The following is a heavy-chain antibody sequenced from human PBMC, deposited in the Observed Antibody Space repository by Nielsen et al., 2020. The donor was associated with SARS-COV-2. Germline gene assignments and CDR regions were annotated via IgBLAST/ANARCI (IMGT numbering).Heavy chain of an antibody. CDR3: AKGEITLTLGYCSGGSCPLGMDV. Sequence: SLKISCAASGFTFDDYAMHWVRQAPGKGLEWVSGISWNSGSIGYADSVKGRFTISRDNAKNSLYLQMNSLRAEDTALYYCAKGEITLTLGYCSGGSCPLGMDVWGQGTTVTVSS. CDR1: GFTFDDYA. D-gene: IGHD2-15*01. V-gene: IGHV3-9*01. CDR2: ISWNSGSI. J-gene: IGHJ6*02.